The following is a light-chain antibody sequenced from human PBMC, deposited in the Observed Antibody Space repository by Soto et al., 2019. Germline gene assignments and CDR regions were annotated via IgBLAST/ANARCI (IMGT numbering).Light chain of an antibody. V-gene: IGKV1-39*01. CDR2: AAS. J-gene: IGKJ5*01. Sequence: DIQLKQSPSSLSATVGDRVTITYRASQSIGGYLTWYQQLPGKAPKLLIFAASGLQSGVPSRFSGSGSGTDFTLTISSLQPEEFATYYCQQSYSSPITFGQGTRLEIK. CDR3: QQSYSSPIT. CDR1: QSIGGY.